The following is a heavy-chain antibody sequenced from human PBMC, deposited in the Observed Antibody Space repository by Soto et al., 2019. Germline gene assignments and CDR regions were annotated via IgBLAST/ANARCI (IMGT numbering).Heavy chain of an antibody. CDR1: GFTFSSYG. Sequence: GGSLRLSCAASGFTFSSYGMHWVRQAPGKGLEWVAVISYDGSNKYYADSVKGRFTISRDNSKNTLYLQMNSLRAEDTAVYYCAKGGTVGANYYYYGMEVWGQGTTVTVSS. CDR3: AKGGTVGANYYYYGMEV. J-gene: IGHJ6*02. D-gene: IGHD1-26*01. CDR2: ISYDGSNK. V-gene: IGHV3-30*18.